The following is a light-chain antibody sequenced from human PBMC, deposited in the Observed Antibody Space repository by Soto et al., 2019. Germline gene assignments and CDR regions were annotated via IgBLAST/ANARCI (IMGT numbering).Light chain of an antibody. CDR1: SSNIGAGYD. J-gene: IGLJ2*01. CDR3: QSYDSSLSGSGV. Sequence: QSVLTQPPSVSGAPGQRVTISCTGSSSNIGAGYDVHWYQQLPGTAPKLLIYGNSNRPSGVPDRFSGSKSGTSASLAITGLQAEDEADYYCQSYDSSLSGSGVFGGETQLTVL. V-gene: IGLV1-40*01. CDR2: GNS.